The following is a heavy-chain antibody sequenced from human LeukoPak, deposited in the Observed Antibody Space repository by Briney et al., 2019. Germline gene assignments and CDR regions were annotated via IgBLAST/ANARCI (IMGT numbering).Heavy chain of an antibody. CDR1: GFTISANF. V-gene: IGHV3-66*01. J-gene: IGHJ4*02. CDR2: MYSVGST. D-gene: IGHD5-18*01. Sequence: GGSLRLSCAASGFTISANFMSWVRQAPGKGLEWVSIMYSVGSTFYADSVKGRFTISRDPSKNSLELQMDSLRVDDTAVYYCARDLSGYSYGFGGDLWGQGTLVTVSS. CDR3: ARDLSGYSYGFGGDL.